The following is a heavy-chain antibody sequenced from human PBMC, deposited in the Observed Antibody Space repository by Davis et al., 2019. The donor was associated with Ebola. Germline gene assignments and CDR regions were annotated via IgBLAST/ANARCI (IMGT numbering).Heavy chain of an antibody. CDR2: MFYSGST. Sequence: SETLSLTCTVSGGSISSSSSYWGWIRQPPGKGLEWIENMFYSGSTYYNTSLKSRVTISVDTSKNQFSLKVSSVTAADTAVYYCARGHSYGSMVYGMDVWGQGTTVTVSS. D-gene: IGHD5-18*01. J-gene: IGHJ6*02. CDR1: GGSISSSSSY. CDR3: ARGHSYGSMVYGMDV. V-gene: IGHV4-39*01.